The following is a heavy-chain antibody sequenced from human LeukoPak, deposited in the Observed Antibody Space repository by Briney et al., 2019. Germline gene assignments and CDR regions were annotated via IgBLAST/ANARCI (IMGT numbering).Heavy chain of an antibody. CDR3: AREVADTRGVDY. CDR2: IYYSGST. Sequence: SETLSLTCAVYGGSFSGYYWSWIRQPPGKGLEWIGSIYYSGSTYYNPSLKSRVTISVDTSKNQFSLKLSSVTAADTAVYYCAREVADTRGVDYWGQGTLVTVS. J-gene: IGHJ4*02. CDR1: GGSFSGYY. V-gene: IGHV4-34*01. D-gene: IGHD6-19*01.